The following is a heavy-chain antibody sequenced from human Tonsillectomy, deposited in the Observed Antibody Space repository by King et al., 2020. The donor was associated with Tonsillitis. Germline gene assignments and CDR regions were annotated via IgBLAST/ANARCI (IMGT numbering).Heavy chain of an antibody. CDR1: GGSISSYY. CDR3: AREFQSSRPLDY. CDR2: IYTCGST. J-gene: IGHJ4*02. Sequence: VQLQESGPGLVKPSETLSLTCTVSGGSISSYYWSWIRQPAGKGLEWIGRIYTCGSTNYNLSLKSRVTMSVDTSKNQFSLKLSSVSAADTAVYYCAREFQSSRPLDYWGQGTLVTVSS. V-gene: IGHV4-4*07. D-gene: IGHD6-13*01.